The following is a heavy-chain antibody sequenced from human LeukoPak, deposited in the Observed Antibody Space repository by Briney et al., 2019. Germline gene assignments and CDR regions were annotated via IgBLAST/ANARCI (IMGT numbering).Heavy chain of an antibody. D-gene: IGHD3-3*01. CDR2: IYTSGST. Sequence: SETLSLTCTVSGGSISGYYWSWIRQPAGKGLEWIGRIYTSGSTNYNPSLKSRVTMSVDTSKNQFSLKRSSVTAADTAVYYCARSPHYDFWSGYFPWGQGTLVTVSS. J-gene: IGHJ5*02. CDR3: ARSPHYDFWSGYFP. CDR1: GGSISGYY. V-gene: IGHV4-4*07.